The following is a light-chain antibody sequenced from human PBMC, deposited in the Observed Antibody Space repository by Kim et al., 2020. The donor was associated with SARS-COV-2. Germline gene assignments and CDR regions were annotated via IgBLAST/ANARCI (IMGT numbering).Light chain of an antibody. Sequence: SSVRAIVTHTCRASQGSKNWLMWYQQKPGEAPTLRNFDASNMERGVPPRFGGSGSGTDFAVTNRSLQPEDFATYFCQQGSSFPLTFDGGTKVDIK. J-gene: IGKJ4*01. CDR1: QGSKNW. CDR2: DAS. V-gene: IGKV1-12*01. CDR3: QQGSSFPLT.